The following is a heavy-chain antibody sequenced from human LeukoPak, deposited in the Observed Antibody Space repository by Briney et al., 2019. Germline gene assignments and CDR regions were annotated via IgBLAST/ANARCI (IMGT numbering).Heavy chain of an antibody. CDR3: AREGPRGNSQFDY. D-gene: IGHD2/OR15-2a*01. V-gene: IGHV3-33*01. CDR1: GFTFSSYG. CDR2: IWYDGSNK. J-gene: IGHJ4*02. Sequence: GRSLRLSCAASGFTFSSYGVHWVRQAPGKGLEWVALIWYDGSNKYYADSVKGRLTISRDNSKNTLYLQMNSLRAEDTAVYYCAREGPRGNSQFDYWGQGTLVTVSS.